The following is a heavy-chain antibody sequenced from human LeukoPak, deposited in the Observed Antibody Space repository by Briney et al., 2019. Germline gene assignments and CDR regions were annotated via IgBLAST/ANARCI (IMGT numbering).Heavy chain of an antibody. J-gene: IGHJ4*02. CDR1: GGSISSYY. CDR2: IYYSGST. D-gene: IGHD3-22*01. V-gene: IGHV4-39*01. CDR3: ASRDYYDSSGYYGDDY. Sequence: KPSETLSLTCTVSGGSISSYYWGWIRQPPGKGLEWIGSIYYSGSTYYNPSLKSRVAISVDTSKNQFSLKLSSVTAADTAVYYCASRDYYDSSGYYGDDYWGQGTLVTVSS.